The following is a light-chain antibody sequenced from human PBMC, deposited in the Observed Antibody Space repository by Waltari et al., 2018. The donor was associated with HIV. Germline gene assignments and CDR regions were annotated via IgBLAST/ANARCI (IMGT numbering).Light chain of an antibody. CDR3: CSYTIGRTLV. J-gene: IGLJ1*01. CDR2: EVS. V-gene: IGLV2-14*01. Sequence: QSALTQPASVSGSHGQSITIACTATNSDGGIYNSVPLYQQHSGQAPKVMIYEVSHRPSGVSHRFSGSKSGNTASLTISGLQAEDEADYYCCSYTIGRTLVFGTGTKVAV. CDR1: NSDGGIYNS.